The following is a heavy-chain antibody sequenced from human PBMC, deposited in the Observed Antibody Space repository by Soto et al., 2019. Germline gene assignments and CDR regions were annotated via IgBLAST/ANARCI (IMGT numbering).Heavy chain of an antibody. Sequence: EVQLVESGGGLVKPGDSLRLSCAASGFLFSSYTMNWVRQAPGRGLEWVSSISSGGAYIFYADSVKGRFTISRDNAQKSVYLHMDNLRAEDTAVYYCARVGYGDHDEGACDIWGQGTKVSVSA. J-gene: IGHJ3*02. V-gene: IGHV3-21*01. CDR2: ISSGGAYI. D-gene: IGHD5-18*01. CDR1: GFLFSSYT. CDR3: ARVGYGDHDEGACDI.